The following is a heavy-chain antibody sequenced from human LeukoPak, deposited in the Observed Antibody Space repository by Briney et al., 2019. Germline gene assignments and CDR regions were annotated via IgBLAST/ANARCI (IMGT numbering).Heavy chain of an antibody. CDR2: INPSGGTT. J-gene: IGHJ4*02. D-gene: IGHD5-24*01. V-gene: IGHV1-46*01. CDR1: GYTFTSYY. Sequence: ASVKVSCKSSGYTFTSYYMHWVRQAPGQGLQWMGVINPSGGTTSYAQKFQGRVTMTRDTSTNTVYMELSSLRSEDTAVYYCARDRLLGDGYNDYVDYWGQGTLVTVSS. CDR3: ARDRLLGDGYNDYVDY.